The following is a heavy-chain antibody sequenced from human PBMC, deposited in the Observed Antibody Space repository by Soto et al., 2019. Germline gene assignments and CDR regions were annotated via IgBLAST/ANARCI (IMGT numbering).Heavy chain of an antibody. D-gene: IGHD1-26*01. CDR2: INPNSGGT. CDR3: ARSGGGGPYSGSYYHYYYYGMDV. V-gene: IGHV1-2*04. Sequence: ASVKVSCKASGYTFTGYYMHWVRQAPGQGLEWMGWINPNSGGTNYAQKFQGWVTMTRDTSISTAYMELSSLRSEDTAVYYCARSGGGGPYSGSYYHYYYYGMDVWGQGTTVTVSS. CDR1: GYTFTGYY. J-gene: IGHJ6*02.